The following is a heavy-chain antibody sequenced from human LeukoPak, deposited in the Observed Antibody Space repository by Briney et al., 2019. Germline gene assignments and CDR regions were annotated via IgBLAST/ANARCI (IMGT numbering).Heavy chain of an antibody. J-gene: IGHJ4*02. CDR1: GFTFSSYG. Sequence: PGRSLRLSCAASGFTFSSYGMHWVRQAPGKGLEWVAVIWYDGSNKYYADSVKGRFTISRDNSKNTLYLQMNRLRAEDTAVYYCARDAVYSSSWQYYWGQGTLVTVSS. D-gene: IGHD6-13*01. CDR3: ARDAVYSSSWQYY. V-gene: IGHV3-33*01. CDR2: IWYDGSNK.